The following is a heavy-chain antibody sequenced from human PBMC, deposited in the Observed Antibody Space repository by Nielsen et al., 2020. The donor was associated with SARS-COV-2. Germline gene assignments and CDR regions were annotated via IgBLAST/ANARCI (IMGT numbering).Heavy chain of an antibody. CDR1: GYTFTSYG. CDR3: ARSSYGSGSCAFDY. V-gene: IGHV1-69*04. CDR2: IIPILGIA. J-gene: IGHJ4*02. D-gene: IGHD3-10*01. Sequence: SVKVSCKASGYTFTSYGISWVRQAPGQGLEWMGRIIPILGIANYAQKFQGRVTITADKSTSTAYMELSSLRSEDTAVYYCARSSYGSGSCAFDYWGQGTLVTVSS.